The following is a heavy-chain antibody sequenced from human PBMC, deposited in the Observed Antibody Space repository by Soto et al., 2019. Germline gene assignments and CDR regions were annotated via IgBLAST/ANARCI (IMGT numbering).Heavy chain of an antibody. D-gene: IGHD3-3*02. CDR2: INPNNGGT. J-gene: IGHJ6*02. Sequence: GAPLEVPCASSGSTFTVYYIDCVRPAPGQGLEWMGWINPNNGGTHYAEKFQGRVTMTRDSSISTVYMELSSLTPDDTAVYYCARILIISYGMDVWGQGTTVTVSS. V-gene: IGHV1-2*02. CDR3: ARILIISYGMDV. CDR1: GSTFTVYY.